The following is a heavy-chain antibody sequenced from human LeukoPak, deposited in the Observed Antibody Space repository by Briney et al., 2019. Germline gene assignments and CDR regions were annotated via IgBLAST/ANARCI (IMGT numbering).Heavy chain of an antibody. J-gene: IGHJ4*02. CDR1: GGTFSSYT. Sequence: ASAKVSCKASGGTFSSYTISWVRQAPGQGLEWMGRIIPILGIANYAQKFQGRVTITADKSTSTAYMELSSLRSEDTAVYYCASSLGLEFPYYFDYWGQGTLVTVSS. CDR2: IIPILGIA. CDR3: ASSLGLEFPYYFDY. D-gene: IGHD3-16*02. V-gene: IGHV1-69*02.